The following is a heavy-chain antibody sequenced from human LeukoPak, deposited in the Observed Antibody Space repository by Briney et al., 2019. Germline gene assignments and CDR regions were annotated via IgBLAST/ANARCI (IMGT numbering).Heavy chain of an antibody. CDR1: GFTVSNYN. CDR3: ARHDYDILTGYQINWFDP. J-gene: IGHJ5*02. CDR2: IYNTGST. V-gene: IGHV4-59*08. D-gene: IGHD3-9*01. Sequence: PGGSLRLSCAASGFTVSNYNMNWVRQAPGKGLEWIGYIYNTGSTNYNPSLKSRVTISVDTSKNQFSLKLSSVTAADTAVYYCARHDYDILTGYQINWFDPWGQGTLVTVSS.